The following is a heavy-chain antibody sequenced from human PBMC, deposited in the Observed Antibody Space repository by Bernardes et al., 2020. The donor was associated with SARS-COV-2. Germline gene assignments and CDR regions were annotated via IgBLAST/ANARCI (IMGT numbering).Heavy chain of an antibody. D-gene: IGHD6-13*01. J-gene: IGHJ6*02. CDR2: ISGRGGST. Sequence: GGSLRLSCTASGFTFSIYAMSWVRPAPGKGLEWVSAISGRGGSTCYADSVRGRFTISRDNSKNTLYMQMNSLRAEDTAVYYCAKVIAAAGKGGVFDYYYGMDVWGQGTTVTVSS. CDR1: GFTFSIYA. V-gene: IGHV3-23*01. CDR3: AKVIAAAGKGGVFDYYYGMDV.